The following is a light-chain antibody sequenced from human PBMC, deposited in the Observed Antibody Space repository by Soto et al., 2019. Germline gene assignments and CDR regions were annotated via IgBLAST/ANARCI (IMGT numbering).Light chain of an antibody. CDR3: QQLNSYPIT. V-gene: IGKV1-9*01. J-gene: IGKJ5*01. Sequence: DIQLTQSPSFLSASVGDRVTITCRASQGISSYLAWYQQKPGKAPKLLIYAASTLQSGVPSRFSGSGFGTEFTLTISSLPPEDFATYYCQQLNSYPITFGQGTRLEIK. CDR1: QGISSY. CDR2: AAS.